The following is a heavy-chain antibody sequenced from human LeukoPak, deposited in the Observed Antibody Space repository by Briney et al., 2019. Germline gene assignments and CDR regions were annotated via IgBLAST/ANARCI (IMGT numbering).Heavy chain of an antibody. Sequence: ASVKVSCKASGYTFTGYYMHWVRQAPGQGFEWMGWINPNSGGTNYAQKFQGRVTMTRDTSISTVYMEMSGLRFDDTAMYYCARGRYRYSYDYWGQGTLVTVSS. CDR3: ARGRYRYSYDY. D-gene: IGHD1-26*01. CDR2: INPNSGGT. CDR1: GYTFTGYY. J-gene: IGHJ4*02. V-gene: IGHV1-2*02.